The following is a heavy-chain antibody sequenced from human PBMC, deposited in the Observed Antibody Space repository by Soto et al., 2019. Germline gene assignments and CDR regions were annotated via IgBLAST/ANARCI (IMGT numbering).Heavy chain of an antibody. Sequence: QVQLVQSGAEVKKPGSSVKVSCKASGGTFSSYTISWVRQAPGQGLEWMGRIIPILGIANYAQKFQGRVPITADKSTSTAYMELSSLRSEDTAVYYCARRGGAISPPGGMDVWGQGTTVTVSS. CDR3: ARRGGAISPPGGMDV. J-gene: IGHJ6*02. CDR2: IIPILGIA. D-gene: IGHD3-16*02. CDR1: GGTFSSYT. V-gene: IGHV1-69*02.